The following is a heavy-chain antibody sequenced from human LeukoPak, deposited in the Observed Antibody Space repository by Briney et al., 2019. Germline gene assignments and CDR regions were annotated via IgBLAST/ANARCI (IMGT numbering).Heavy chain of an antibody. Sequence: PGGSLRLSCAASGFTFSSYWMHWVRQAPGKGLVWVSRINNDGSITGYADSVEGRFTISRDNAKNTLFLQMNRLRAEDTAVYYCASGSCGGGRCYLHPEYWGQGTLVTVSS. CDR3: ASGSCGGGRCYLHPEY. V-gene: IGHV3-74*01. D-gene: IGHD2-15*01. CDR2: INNDGSIT. J-gene: IGHJ4*02. CDR1: GFTFSSYW.